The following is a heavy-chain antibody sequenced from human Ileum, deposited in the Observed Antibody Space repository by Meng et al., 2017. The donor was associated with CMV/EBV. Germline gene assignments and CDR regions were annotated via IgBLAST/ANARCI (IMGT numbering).Heavy chain of an antibody. CDR1: GGTFTNYA. CDR2: TIPIFGTT. D-gene: IGHD1-26*01. V-gene: IGHV1-69*05. J-gene: IGHJ4*02. CDR3: AREPIVGAALGYFDY. Sequence: GGTFTNYAFGWVRQAPGQGLEWMGGTIPIFGTTNYAQKFRGRVTITTDESTSTVYMDLSSLRSDDTAVYYCAREPIVGAALGYFDYWGQGTLVTVSS.